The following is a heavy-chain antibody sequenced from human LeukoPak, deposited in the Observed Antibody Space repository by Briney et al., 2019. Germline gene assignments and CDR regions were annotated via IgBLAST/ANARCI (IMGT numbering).Heavy chain of an antibody. V-gene: IGHV3-23*01. J-gene: IGHJ4*02. Sequence: GGSLRLSCAASGFTFSSYAMSWVRQAPGKGLEWVSAISGSGGSTYYADSVKGRFTISRDNSKNTLYLQMNSLRAEDTAVYYCAKVYYDSNGYYWWFDYWGQGTLVTVSS. CDR2: ISGSGGST. CDR3: AKVYYDSNGYYWWFDY. CDR1: GFTFSSYA. D-gene: IGHD3-22*01.